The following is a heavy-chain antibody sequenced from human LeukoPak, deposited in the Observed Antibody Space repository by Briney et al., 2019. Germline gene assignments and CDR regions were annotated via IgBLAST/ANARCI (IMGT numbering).Heavy chain of an antibody. J-gene: IGHJ4*02. CDR3: AKGSSYYDSSGFDY. CDR2: ISGSGSST. V-gene: IGHV3-23*01. D-gene: IGHD3-22*01. Sequence: GGSLRLSCAASGFTFSSYAMSWVRQAPGKGLEWVSAISGSGSSTYYADSVKGRFTISRDNSKNTLYLQMNSLRAEDTAVYYCAKGSSYYDSSGFDYWGQGTLVTVSS. CDR1: GFTFSSYA.